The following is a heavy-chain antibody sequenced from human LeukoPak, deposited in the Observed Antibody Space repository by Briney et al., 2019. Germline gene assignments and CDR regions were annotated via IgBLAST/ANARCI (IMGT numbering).Heavy chain of an antibody. V-gene: IGHV3-48*03. Sequence: GGSLRLPCAASGFTFSSYAMNWVRQAPGRGLEWVSYIGPSGTAIYYADSVKGRFTISRDNSKTSLYLQMNSLRVEDTALYYCAKPYSSRWYSSAMDVWGKGTTVTVSS. CDR3: AKPYSSRWYSSAMDV. CDR1: GFTFSSYA. D-gene: IGHD6-19*01. CDR2: IGPSGTAI. J-gene: IGHJ6*03.